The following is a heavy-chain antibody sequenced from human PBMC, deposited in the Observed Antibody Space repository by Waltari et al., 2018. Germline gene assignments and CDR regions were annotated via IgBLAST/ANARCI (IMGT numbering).Heavy chain of an antibody. Sequence: QVQLQESGPGLVKPSETLSLTCTVSGGSISSYYWSWIRQPPGKGLEWIGYIYYSGSTNYNPALKSRVTISVDTSKNQFSLKLSSGTAADTAVYYCASYLCNRQLVRMGPCGDFDYWGQGTLVTVSS. J-gene: IGHJ4*02. CDR2: IYYSGST. V-gene: IGHV4-59*01. CDR3: ASYLCNRQLVRMGPCGDFDY. CDR1: GGSISSYY. D-gene: IGHD6-13*01.